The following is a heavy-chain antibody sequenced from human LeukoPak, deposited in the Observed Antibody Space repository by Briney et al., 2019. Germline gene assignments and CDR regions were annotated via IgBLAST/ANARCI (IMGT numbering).Heavy chain of an antibody. V-gene: IGHV3-30*04. CDR3: ARVNLGYDSSGQFDY. D-gene: IGHD3-22*01. Sequence: QPGGSLRLSCAASGFTFSSYAMHWVRQAPGKGLEWVAVISYDGSNKYYADSVKGRFTISRDNSKNTLYLQMNSLRAEDTAVYYCARVNLGYDSSGQFDYWGQGTLVTVSS. J-gene: IGHJ4*02. CDR1: GFTFSSYA. CDR2: ISYDGSNK.